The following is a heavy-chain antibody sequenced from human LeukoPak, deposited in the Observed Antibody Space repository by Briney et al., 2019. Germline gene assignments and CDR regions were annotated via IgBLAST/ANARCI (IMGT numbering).Heavy chain of an antibody. J-gene: IGHJ6*03. CDR3: ASNSGSYSRRERRPVYMDV. CDR2: IYYSGST. CDR1: GGSISSSSYY. V-gene: IGHV4-39*01. Sequence: PSETLSLTCTVSGGSISSSSYYWGWIRQPPGKGLEWLGSIYYSGSTYYNPSLKSRVTISVDTSKNQFSLKLSSVTAADTAVYYCASNSGSYSRRERRPVYMDVWGKGTTVTVSS. D-gene: IGHD1-26*01.